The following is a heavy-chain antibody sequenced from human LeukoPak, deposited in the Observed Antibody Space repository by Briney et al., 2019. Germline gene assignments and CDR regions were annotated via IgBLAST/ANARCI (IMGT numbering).Heavy chain of an antibody. V-gene: IGHV3-64*01. CDR2: ISSNGGST. D-gene: IGHD3-3*01. Sequence: PGRSLRLSCAASGFTFSSYAMHWVRQAPGKGLEYVSAISSNGGSTYYANSVKGRFTISRDNSKNTLYLQMGSLRAEDMAVYYCARVAGGYDFWSGYYDHYYYMDVWGKGTTVTVSS. J-gene: IGHJ6*03. CDR1: GFTFSSYA. CDR3: ARVAGGYDFWSGYYDHYYYMDV.